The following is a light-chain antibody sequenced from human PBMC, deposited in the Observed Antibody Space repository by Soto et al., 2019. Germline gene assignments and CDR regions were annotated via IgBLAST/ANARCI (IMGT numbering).Light chain of an antibody. CDR3: QQYDNLPPLST. CDR1: QDMSNY. J-gene: IGKJ3*01. V-gene: IGKV1-33*01. Sequence: DIQMTQSPSSLSASVGDRVTITCQASQDMSNYLNWYQQKPGKAPKLLIYDASNLETGVPSRFSGSGSGTDFTFTISSLQPEDIATYYCQQYDNLPPLSTFGPGTKVDIK. CDR2: DAS.